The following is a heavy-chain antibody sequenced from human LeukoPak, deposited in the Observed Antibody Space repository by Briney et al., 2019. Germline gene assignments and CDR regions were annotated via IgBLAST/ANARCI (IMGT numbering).Heavy chain of an antibody. D-gene: IGHD3-22*01. CDR2: IKSDGGT. V-gene: IGHV3-74*01. Sequence: GGSLRLSCAASGFTFSTYWMHWVRQAPGKGLVWVSRIKSDGGTNYADSVKGRFTISRDNAKKTVSLQMNSLRPEDTGVYHCARAPSEIGGYYPEYFRHWGQGTLVTVSS. CDR1: GFTFSTYW. J-gene: IGHJ1*01. CDR3: ARAPSEIGGYYPEYFRH.